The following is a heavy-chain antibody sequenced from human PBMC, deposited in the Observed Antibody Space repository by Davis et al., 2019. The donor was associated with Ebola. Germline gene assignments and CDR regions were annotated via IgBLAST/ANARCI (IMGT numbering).Heavy chain of an antibody. J-gene: IGHJ5*02. Sequence: SVKVSCKASEYTFTGHYIHWVRQAPGQGLEWMGRIIPVVDTKDYAQKFQGRVTLTADKATNTAYMELSGLRFDDTAVYYCARGKWFDPWGQGTLVSVTS. CDR2: IIPVVDTK. CDR1: EYTFTGHY. V-gene: IGHV1-69*08. CDR3: ARGKWFDP.